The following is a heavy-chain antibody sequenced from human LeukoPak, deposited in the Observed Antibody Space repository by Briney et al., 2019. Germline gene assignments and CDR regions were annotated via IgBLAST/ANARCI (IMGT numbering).Heavy chain of an antibody. D-gene: IGHD6-13*01. V-gene: IGHV4-59*01. CDR2: IYYSGST. J-gene: IGHJ6*02. CDR3: ARTRLYSSSWYPRVGGMDA. Sequence: SETLSLTCTVSGGSISSYYWSWIRQPPGKGLEWIGYIYYSGSTNYNPSLKSRVTISVDTSKNQFSLKLSSVTAADTAVYYCARTRLYSSSWYPRVGGMDAWGQGTTVTVSS. CDR1: GGSISSYY.